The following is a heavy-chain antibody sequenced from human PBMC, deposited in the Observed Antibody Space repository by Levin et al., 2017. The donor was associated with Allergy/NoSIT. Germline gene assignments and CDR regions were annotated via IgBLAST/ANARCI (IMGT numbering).Heavy chain of an antibody. CDR1: GLTFASTW. J-gene: IGHJ4*02. D-gene: IGHD3-22*01. CDR3: TILLRPRDY. Sequence: ETLSLTCATSGLTFASTWINWIRQAPGKGLEWVAHIKSKSDGETKDYGAAVKGRFSVSRDDSKKILYLQMNSLKIEDTGVYYCTILLRPRDYWGQGTLVTVSS. CDR2: IKSKSDGETK. V-gene: IGHV3-15*01.